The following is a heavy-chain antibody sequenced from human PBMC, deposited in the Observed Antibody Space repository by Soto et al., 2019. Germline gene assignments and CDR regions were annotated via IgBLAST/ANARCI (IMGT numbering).Heavy chain of an antibody. CDR2: IIPIFGTA. D-gene: IGHD5-18*01. J-gene: IGHJ4*02. CDR1: GGTFSSYA. Sequence: SVKVSCKASGGTFSSYAISWVRQAPGQGLEWMGGIIPIFGTANYAQKFQGRVTITADESTSTAYMELSSLRSEDTAVYYCARVLLRGYTIQYYFDYWGQGTLVTVSS. V-gene: IGHV1-69*13. CDR3: ARVLLRGYTIQYYFDY.